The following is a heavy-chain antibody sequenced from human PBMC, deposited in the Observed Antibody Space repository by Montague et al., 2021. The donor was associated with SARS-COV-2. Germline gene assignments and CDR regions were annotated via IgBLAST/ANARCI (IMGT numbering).Heavy chain of an antibody. D-gene: IGHD2-8*02. CDR3: ARDLVVTDGISDY. CDR1: GFTFSYFE. CDR2: ISGAGTTI. Sequence: SLRLSCAASGFTFSYFEMNWVRRAPGKGLEWISHISGAGTTIYYADSVKGRFTISRDNAKNSLYLQMNSLRAEDTAVYYCARDLVVTDGISDYWGQGTLVTVSS. V-gene: IGHV3-48*03. J-gene: IGHJ4*02.